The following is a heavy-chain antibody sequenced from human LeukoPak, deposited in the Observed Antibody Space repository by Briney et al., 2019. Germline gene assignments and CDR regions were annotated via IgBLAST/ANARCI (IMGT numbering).Heavy chain of an antibody. D-gene: IGHD6-19*01. V-gene: IGHV3-23*01. CDR3: AKSMTLQWRGFFDL. CDR2: ISDSGANT. CDR1: GFTFSTYA. Sequence: GGSLRLSCAASGFTFSTYAMSWVRQAPGKGLEWVSTISDSGANTYYADSVRGRFTISRDNSKNTLYLQETSPRADDTAIYYCAKSMTLQWRGFFDLWGRGTHVTVSS. J-gene: IGHJ2*01.